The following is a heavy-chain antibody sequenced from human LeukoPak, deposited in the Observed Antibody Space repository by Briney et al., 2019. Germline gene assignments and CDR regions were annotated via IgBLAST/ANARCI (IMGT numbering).Heavy chain of an antibody. D-gene: IGHD2-15*01. Sequence: GESLKISCKGSGYSFSNDWIAWVRQMPGKGLEWMGIIYPGDSDTRYSPSFQGQVTISADKSINTAYLQWSNLGASDTAMYYCARRGCNGGSCYGYWGQGTLVTVSS. V-gene: IGHV5-51*01. CDR1: GYSFSNDW. CDR2: IYPGDSDT. CDR3: ARRGCNGGSCYGY. J-gene: IGHJ4*02.